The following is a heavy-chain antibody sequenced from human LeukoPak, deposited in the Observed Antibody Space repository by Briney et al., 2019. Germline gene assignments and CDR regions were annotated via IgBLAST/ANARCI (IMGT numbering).Heavy chain of an antibody. CDR1: GGSVSSGSYS. Sequence: SQTLSLTCAVSGGSVSSGSYSWNWIRQPAGKGLEWIGRIYANGNTNYSPSLKTRVSISLDTSKNQCSLKLTSVTAGDTAVYYCATHDPYDFRSGNLPSEDNGLDVWGQGTTVIVSS. CDR2: IYANGNT. CDR3: ATHDPYDFRSGNLPSEDNGLDV. V-gene: IGHV4-61*02. J-gene: IGHJ6*02. D-gene: IGHD3-3*01.